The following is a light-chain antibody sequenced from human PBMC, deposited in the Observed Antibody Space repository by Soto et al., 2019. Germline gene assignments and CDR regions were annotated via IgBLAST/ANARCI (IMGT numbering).Light chain of an antibody. Sequence: EIVLTQSPGTLSLSPGERATLSCRASQSVSSSYLAWYQQKPGQAPRLLIYGASSRATGIPDRFSGSGSETDFTLTISRLEPEDFAVYYCQQYGISLFTFGQGTRLELK. CDR3: QQYGISLFT. J-gene: IGKJ5*01. CDR2: GAS. V-gene: IGKV3-20*01. CDR1: QSVSSSY.